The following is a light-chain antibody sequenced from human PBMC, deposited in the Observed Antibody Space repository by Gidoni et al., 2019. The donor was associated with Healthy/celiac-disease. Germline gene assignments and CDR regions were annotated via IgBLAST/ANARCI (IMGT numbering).Light chain of an antibody. J-gene: IGKJ1*01. Sequence: AIRMTQSSSSCSASTGDRVTITCRASQGISSYVAWYQQKPGKAPKLLIYAASTLQSGVPSRFSGSGSGTDFTLTIICLHSEDFATYYCQQYYSYPRTFGQGTKVEIK. CDR2: AAS. V-gene: IGKV1-8*01. CDR1: QGISSY. CDR3: QQYYSYPRT.